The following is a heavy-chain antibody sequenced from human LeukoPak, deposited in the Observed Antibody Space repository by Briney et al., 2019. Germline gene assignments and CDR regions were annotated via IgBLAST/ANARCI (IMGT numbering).Heavy chain of an antibody. CDR2: ISYDGSNK. V-gene: IGHV3-30*18. Sequence: QSGGSLRLSCAASGFTFSSYGMHWVRQAPGKGLEWVAVISYDGSNKYYADSVKGRFTISRDNSKNTLYLQMNSLRAEDTAVYYCAKEVRWELRTFDYWGQGTLVTVSS. D-gene: IGHD1-26*01. CDR3: AKEVRWELRTFDY. CDR1: GFTFSSYG. J-gene: IGHJ4*02.